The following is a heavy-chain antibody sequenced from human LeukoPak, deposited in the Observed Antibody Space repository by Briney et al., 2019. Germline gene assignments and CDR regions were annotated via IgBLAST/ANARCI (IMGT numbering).Heavy chain of an antibody. CDR3: GSVDRGWFGVGDY. CDR1: GGSISSNTYS. V-gene: IGHV4-39*01. J-gene: IGHJ4*02. Sequence: SETLSLTCSVSGGSISSNTYSWGWVRQPPGEGLEWIGSISNSGSTYYNPSLKSRLTISVDTSKNQFSLKLTSVTAADAAVYYCGSVDRGWFGVGDYWGQGTLVTVSS. D-gene: IGHD3-10*01. CDR2: ISNSGST.